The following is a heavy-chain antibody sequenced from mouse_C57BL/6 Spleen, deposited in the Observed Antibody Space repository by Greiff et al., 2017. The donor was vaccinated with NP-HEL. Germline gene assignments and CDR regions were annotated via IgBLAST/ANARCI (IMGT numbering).Heavy chain of an antibody. D-gene: IGHD1-1*01. CDR1: GYSITSGYD. J-gene: IGHJ1*03. Sequence: EVKLMESGPGMVKPSQSLSLTCTVTGYSITSGYDWHWIRHFPGNKLEWMGYISYSGSTNYNPSLKSRISITHDTSKNHFFLKLNSVTTEDTATYYCARDGGYYGSSLWYFDVWGTGTTVTVSS. V-gene: IGHV3-1*01. CDR3: ARDGGYYGSSLWYFDV. CDR2: ISYSGST.